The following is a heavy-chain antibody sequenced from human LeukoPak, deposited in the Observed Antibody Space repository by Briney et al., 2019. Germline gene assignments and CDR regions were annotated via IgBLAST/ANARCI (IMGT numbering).Heavy chain of an antibody. Sequence: GGSLRLSCAASGFTFSSYSMNWVRQAPGKGLEWVSYISSSSSTIYYADSVKGRFPISRDNAKNSLYLQVNSLRAEDTAVYYCARPLRLGESQFPWGQGTLVTVSS. V-gene: IGHV3-48*01. D-gene: IGHD3-16*01. CDR2: ISSSSSTI. CDR3: ARPLRLGESQFP. J-gene: IGHJ5*02. CDR1: GFTFSSYS.